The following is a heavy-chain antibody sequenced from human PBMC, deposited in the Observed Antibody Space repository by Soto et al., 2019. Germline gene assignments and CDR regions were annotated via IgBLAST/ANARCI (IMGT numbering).Heavy chain of an antibody. V-gene: IGHV6-1*01. J-gene: IGHJ4*02. Sequence: SQTLSLTCAISGDSVSSNSATWNWIRQSPSRGLEWLGRTFHRSRWYNDYGDSVKGRITINSDTSKNQFSLQLNSLTPEDTAVYYCARAGTTIFLLHPPFDYWGQGPLVTVSS. CDR2: TFHRSRWYN. CDR3: ARAGTTIFLLHPPFDY. CDR1: GDSVSSNSAT. D-gene: IGHD3-3*01.